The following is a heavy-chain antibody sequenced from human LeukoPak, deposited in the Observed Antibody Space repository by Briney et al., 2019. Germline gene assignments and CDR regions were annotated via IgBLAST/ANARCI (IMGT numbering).Heavy chain of an antibody. D-gene: IGHD2-8*01. CDR1: GFNFNNYD. CDR2: IKFHGRET. V-gene: IGHV3-30*02. Sequence: GGSLRLSCVASGFNFNNYDLHWVRQAPGKGLEWVAFIKFHGRETFYADSVGGRFTFSRDNSRNTSYLQMNSLRSEDTAVYYCAREAPICTNADCRTGFDYWGQGTLVAVSS. J-gene: IGHJ4*02. CDR3: AREAPICTNADCRTGFDY.